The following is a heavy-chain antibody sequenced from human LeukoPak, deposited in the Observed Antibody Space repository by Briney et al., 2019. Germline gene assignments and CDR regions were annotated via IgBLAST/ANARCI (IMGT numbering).Heavy chain of an antibody. CDR1: GFRFSSYA. CDR2: ISGSGVST. CDR3: AKLWFGESHPDY. D-gene: IGHD3-10*01. V-gene: IGHV3-23*01. Sequence: GGSLRLACAASGFRFSSYAMSWVRQAPGKGLEWVSAISGSGVSTYYADSVRGRFTVSRDNSKNTLYLQMNSLRAEDTAVYYCAKLWFGESHPDYWGQGTLVTVSS. J-gene: IGHJ4*02.